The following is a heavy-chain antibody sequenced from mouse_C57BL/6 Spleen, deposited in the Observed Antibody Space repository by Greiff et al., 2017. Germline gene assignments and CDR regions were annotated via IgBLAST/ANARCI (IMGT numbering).Heavy chain of an antibody. CDR2: ISSGGSYT. CDR3: ARKSDYYGSNWYFDV. CDR1: GFTFSSYG. D-gene: IGHD1-1*01. Sequence: EVKVVESGGDLVKPGGSLKLSCAASGFTFSSYGMSWVRQTPDKRLEWVATISSGGSYTYYPDSVKGRFTISRDNAKNTLYLQMSSLKSEDTAMYYCARKSDYYGSNWYFDVWGTGTTVTVSS. J-gene: IGHJ1*03. V-gene: IGHV5-6*01.